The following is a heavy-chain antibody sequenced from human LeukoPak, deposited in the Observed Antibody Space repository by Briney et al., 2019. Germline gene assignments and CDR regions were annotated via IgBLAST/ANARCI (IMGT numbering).Heavy chain of an antibody. Sequence: PGGSLRLSCAASVFTFSSYAMSSVRQAPGKGLEWVSAISGSGGSTYYADSVKGRFTIPRDNSKNTLYLQMNSLRAEDTAVYYCATPRRVVVAATPGCLDYWGQGTLVTVSS. J-gene: IGHJ4*02. V-gene: IGHV3-23*01. D-gene: IGHD2-15*01. CDR2: ISGSGGST. CDR1: VFTFSSYA. CDR3: ATPRRVVVAATPGCLDY.